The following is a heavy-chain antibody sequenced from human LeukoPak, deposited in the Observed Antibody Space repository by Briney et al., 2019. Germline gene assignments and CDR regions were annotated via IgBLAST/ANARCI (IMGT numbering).Heavy chain of an antibody. CDR1: GYTFTSYY. CDR2: INPSGGST. D-gene: IGHD3-22*01. V-gene: IGHV1-46*01. Sequence: GASVKVSCKASGYTFTSYYMHWVRQAPGQGLEWMGIINPSGGSTSYAQKFQGRVTMTRDTSTSTVYMELSSLRSEDTAVYYCARGPPPNYDSSGPDYWGQGTLVTVSS. J-gene: IGHJ4*02. CDR3: ARGPPPNYDSSGPDY.